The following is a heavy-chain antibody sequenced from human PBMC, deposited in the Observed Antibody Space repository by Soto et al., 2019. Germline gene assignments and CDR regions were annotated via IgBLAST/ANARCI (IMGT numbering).Heavy chain of an antibody. V-gene: IGHV3-66*01. J-gene: IGHJ4*02. CDR2: IYSGGST. CDR1: GFTVSSNY. CDR3: AKGFGGGGSCRRHFHY. Sequence: PGGSLRLSCAASGFTVSSNYMSWVRQAPGKGLEWVSVIYSGGSTYYADSVKGRFTISRDNSKNTLYLQMNSLRAEDTAVYYCAKGFGGGGSCRRHFHYWGQGTLVTVSS. D-gene: IGHD2-21*01.